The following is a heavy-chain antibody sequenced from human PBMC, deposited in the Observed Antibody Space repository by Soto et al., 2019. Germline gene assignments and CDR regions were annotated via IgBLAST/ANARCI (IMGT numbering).Heavy chain of an antibody. CDR2: ISSAGTNK. Sequence: QVQLVGSGGGVVQPGTSLRLSCAASGFTFSIYAMHWVRQAPEKGLEWVAVISSAGTNKNHADSVRGRFSISRDNSNNMLHVQRDNMRVDDTAVYYGVRSNSEAGWGQFDYWGQGTLVTVSS. CDR3: VRSNSEAGWGQFDY. D-gene: IGHD3-16*01. V-gene: IGHV3-30-3*01. CDR1: GFTFSIYA. J-gene: IGHJ4*02.